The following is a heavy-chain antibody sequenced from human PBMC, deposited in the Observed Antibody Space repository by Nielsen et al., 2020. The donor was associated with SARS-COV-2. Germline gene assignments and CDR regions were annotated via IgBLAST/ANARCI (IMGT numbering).Heavy chain of an antibody. CDR1: GFTFSSYA. V-gene: IGHV3-30*04. J-gene: IGHJ6*02. Sequence: GSLRLSCAASGFTFSSYAMHWVRQAPGKGLEWVAVISYDGSNKYYADSVKGRFTISRDNSKNTLYLQMNSLRAEDTAVYYCARESGMDVWGQGTTVTVSS. CDR3: ARESGMDV. CDR2: ISYDGSNK.